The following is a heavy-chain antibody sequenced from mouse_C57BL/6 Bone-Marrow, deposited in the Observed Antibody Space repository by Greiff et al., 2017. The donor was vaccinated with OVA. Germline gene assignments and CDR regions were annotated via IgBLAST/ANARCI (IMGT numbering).Heavy chain of an antibody. J-gene: IGHJ2*01. D-gene: IGHD4-1*01. V-gene: IGHV5-17*01. CDR1: GFTFSDYG. Sequence: EVKLMESGGGLVKPGGSLKLSCAASGFTFSDYGMHWVRQAPEKGLEWVAYISSGSSTIYYADTVKGRFTISRDNAKNTLFLQMTSLRSEDTAMYYCARVDWDAYFDYWGQGTTLTVSS. CDR3: ARVDWDAYFDY. CDR2: ISSGSSTI.